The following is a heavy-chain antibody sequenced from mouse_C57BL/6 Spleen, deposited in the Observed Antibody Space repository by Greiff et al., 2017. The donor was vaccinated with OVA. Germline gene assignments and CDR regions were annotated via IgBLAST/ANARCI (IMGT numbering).Heavy chain of an antibody. CDR3: ADLSGSSYYWYFDV. CDR2: IDPSDSYT. D-gene: IGHD1-1*01. J-gene: IGHJ1*03. V-gene: IGHV1-59*01. CDR1: GYTFTSYW. Sequence: QVQLQQPGAELVRPGTSVKLSCKASGYTFTSYWMHWVKQRPGQGLEWIGVIDPSDSYTNSNQKFKGKATLTVDTSSSTAYMQLSSLTSEDSAVYYCADLSGSSYYWYFDVWGTGTTVTVSS.